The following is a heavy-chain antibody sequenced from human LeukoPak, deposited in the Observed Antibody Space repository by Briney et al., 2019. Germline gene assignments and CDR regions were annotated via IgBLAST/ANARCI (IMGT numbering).Heavy chain of an antibody. CDR1: GYSFTSYW. D-gene: IGHD2-2*01. J-gene: IGHJ6*02. CDR2: IFPGDSDT. CDR3: ARLGCSSTSCRYYYYGMDV. Sequence: GESLKISCKGSGYSFTSYWIGWVRQMPGKGLEWTGIIFPGDSDTRYSPSFQGQVTISADKSISTAYLQWSSLKASDTAMYYCARLGCSSTSCRYYYYGMDVWGQGTTVTVSS. V-gene: IGHV5-51*01.